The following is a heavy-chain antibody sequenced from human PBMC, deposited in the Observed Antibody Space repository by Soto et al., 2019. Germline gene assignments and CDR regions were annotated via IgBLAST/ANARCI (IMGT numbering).Heavy chain of an antibody. CDR3: ARDKITGLFDY. J-gene: IGHJ4*02. D-gene: IGHD2-8*02. V-gene: IGHV4-34*01. CDR2: INHSGST. Sequence: QVQLQQWGAGLLKPSETLSLTCAVYGGSFSGYYLTWIRQPPGTGLEWIGEINHSGSTNYNPSLKSRVTISVDTSKNPFYLKLTSLTAADAGVYYCARDKITGLFDYWGQGTLVTVSS. CDR1: GGSFSGYY.